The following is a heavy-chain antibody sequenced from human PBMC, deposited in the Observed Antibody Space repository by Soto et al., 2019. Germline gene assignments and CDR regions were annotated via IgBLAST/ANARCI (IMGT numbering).Heavy chain of an antibody. V-gene: IGHV3-23*01. J-gene: IGHJ3*02. Sequence: EVQLLESGGGLVQPGGSLRLSCAASGFTFSSYAMSWVRQAPGKGLEWVSGISGGGDSTSHADSVKGRCTISRDNSKNTVYLQMKSLRGEDTAAYYCAKGHSSNGWYEDAFDIWGQGTKVIVSS. D-gene: IGHD6-19*01. CDR3: AKGHSSNGWYEDAFDI. CDR2: ISGGGDST. CDR1: GFTFSSYA.